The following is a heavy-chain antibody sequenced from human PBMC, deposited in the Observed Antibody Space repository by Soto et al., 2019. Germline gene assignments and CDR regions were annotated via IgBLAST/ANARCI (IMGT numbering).Heavy chain of an antibody. D-gene: IGHD3-22*01. V-gene: IGHV6-1*01. Sequence: SQTLSLTCAISGDSVSSNSAAWNWIRQSPSRGLEWLGRTYYRSKWYNDYAVSVKSRITINPDTSKNQFSLQLNSVTPEDTAVYYCARSSQSYYYDSGGYYGDAFDIWGQGTMVTVSS. CDR1: GDSVSSNSAA. CDR3: ARSSQSYYYDSGGYYGDAFDI. J-gene: IGHJ3*02. CDR2: TYYRSKWYN.